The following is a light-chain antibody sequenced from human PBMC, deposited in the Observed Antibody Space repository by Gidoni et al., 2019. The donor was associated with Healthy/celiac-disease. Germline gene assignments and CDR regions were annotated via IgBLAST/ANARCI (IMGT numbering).Light chain of an antibody. V-gene: IGKV3-20*01. Sequence: EIVLTPSPGTWSLSPGERATLSCRASQSVSSSYLAWYQQKPGQAPRLLIYGASSRATGIPDRCSGSGSGTEVTLTFSRLEPEDFAVYYCQQYGSSPLTFGGGTKVEIK. J-gene: IGKJ4*01. CDR3: QQYGSSPLT. CDR2: GAS. CDR1: QSVSSSY.